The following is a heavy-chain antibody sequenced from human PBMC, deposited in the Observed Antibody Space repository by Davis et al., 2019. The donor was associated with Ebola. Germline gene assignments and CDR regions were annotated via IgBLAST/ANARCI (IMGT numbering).Heavy chain of an antibody. CDR3: ARREGGRWNNWFNP. CDR1: RSTFGSSW. D-gene: IGHD5-24*01. V-gene: IGHV5-51*01. CDR2: IYPGDSAT. J-gene: IGHJ5*02. Sequence: GESLKISCTGSRSTFGSSWIDWVRQTPGQGLEWMGSIYPGDSATRYSPSFQGRVTFSVDKSINTAFLQWSSLKASDAANYYGARREGGRWNNWFNPWGQGTLVAVSS.